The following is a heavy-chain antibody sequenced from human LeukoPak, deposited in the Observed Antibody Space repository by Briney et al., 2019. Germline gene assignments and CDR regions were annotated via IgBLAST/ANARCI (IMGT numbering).Heavy chain of an antibody. CDR2: ISSSSTYI. J-gene: IGHJ4*02. CDR3: VNYCSGGSCYSAGDY. Sequence: KAGGSLRLSCAASGFTFSSYSMNWVRQAPGKGLEWVSSISSSSTYIYYADSVKGRFTISRDNAKNSLYLQMNSLRAEDTAVYYCVNYCSGGSCYSAGDYWGQGTLVTVSS. CDR1: GFTFSSYS. V-gene: IGHV3-21*01. D-gene: IGHD2-15*01.